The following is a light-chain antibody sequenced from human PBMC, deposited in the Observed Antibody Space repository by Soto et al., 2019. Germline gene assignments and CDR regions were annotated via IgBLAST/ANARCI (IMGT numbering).Light chain of an antibody. CDR1: SRDVGGYNY. CDR2: DVS. Sequence: QSVLTQPRSVSGSPGQSATISCTGTSRDVGGYNYVSWYQQHPGKAPKLMIYDVSKRPSGVPERVSGSTSGNTPSLTLSLLQAEDVAHFICGSYAGSYSLGKVFGTGTRSPS. J-gene: IGLJ1*01. V-gene: IGLV2-11*01. CDR3: GSYAGSYSLGKV.